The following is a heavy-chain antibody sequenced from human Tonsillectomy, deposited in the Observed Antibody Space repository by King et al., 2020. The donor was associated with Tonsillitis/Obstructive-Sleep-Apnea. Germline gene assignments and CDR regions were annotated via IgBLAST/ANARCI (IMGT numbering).Heavy chain of an antibody. CDR3: ARHGGSGWYGGWFDP. D-gene: IGHD6-19*01. CDR1: GGSISGTNYY. CDR2: IYYTGST. Sequence: QLQESGPGLVKPSETLSLTCTVSGGSISGTNYYWGWIRQPPGKGLEWIGSIYYTGSTYYNPSLESRVTIFVDTYKNQFSLKLSSVAAADPAVYYCARHGGSGWYGGWFDPCGQGTLVTVSS. V-gene: IGHV4-39*01. J-gene: IGHJ5*02.